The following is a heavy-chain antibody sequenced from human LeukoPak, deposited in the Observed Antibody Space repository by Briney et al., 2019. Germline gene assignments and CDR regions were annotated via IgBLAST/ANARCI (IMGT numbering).Heavy chain of an antibody. Sequence: GASVKVSCKASGYTFTSYAMHWVRQAPGQRLEWMGWINAGNGNTKYSQKFQGRVTITRDTSASTAYMELSSLRSEDTAVYYCARDFDYYGSGSYYFDAFDIWGQGTMVTVSS. D-gene: IGHD3-10*01. CDR2: INAGNGNT. CDR3: ARDFDYYGSGSYYFDAFDI. CDR1: GYTFTSYA. J-gene: IGHJ3*02. V-gene: IGHV1-3*01.